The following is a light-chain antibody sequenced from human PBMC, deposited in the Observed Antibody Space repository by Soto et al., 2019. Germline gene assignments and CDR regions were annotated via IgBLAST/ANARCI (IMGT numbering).Light chain of an antibody. J-gene: IGLJ1*01. CDR2: DVS. CDR1: SGDVGYYNY. CDR3: CSYAGSPRYV. Sequence: QSALTQPRSVSGSPGQSVTISCTGTSGDVGYYNYVSWYQQHPGKVPKVMIYDVSERPSGVPDRFSGSKSGNTASLTISGLQAEDEADYYCCSYAGSPRYVFGTGTKLTVL. V-gene: IGLV2-11*01.